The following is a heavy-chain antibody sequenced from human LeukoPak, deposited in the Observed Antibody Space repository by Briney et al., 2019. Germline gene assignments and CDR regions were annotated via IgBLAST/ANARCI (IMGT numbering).Heavy chain of an antibody. V-gene: IGHV3-21*01. D-gene: IGHD3-10*01. J-gene: IGHJ4*02. CDR3: AREGEHYYGSGSYYKAFDY. Sequence: GGSLRLSCAASGFTFSSYSMNWVRQAPGKRLEWVSSISSSSSYIYYADSVKGRFTISRDNAKNSLYLQMNSLRAEDTAVYYCAREGEHYYGSGSYYKAFDYWGQGTLVTVSS. CDR2: ISSSSSYI. CDR1: GFTFSSYS.